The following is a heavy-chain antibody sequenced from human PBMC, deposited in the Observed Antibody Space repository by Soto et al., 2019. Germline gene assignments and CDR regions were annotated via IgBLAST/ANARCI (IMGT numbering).Heavy chain of an antibody. CDR3: AREKSLGYCSGGSCYSNYGMDV. Sequence: PSETLSLTCTVSGGSISSYYWSWIRQPPGKGLEWIGYIYCSGSTNYNPSLKSRVTISVDTSKNQFSLKLSSVTAADTAVYYCAREKSLGYCSGGSCYSNYGMDVWGQGTTVTVSS. CDR2: IYCSGST. D-gene: IGHD2-15*01. V-gene: IGHV4-59*01. CDR1: GGSISSYY. J-gene: IGHJ6*02.